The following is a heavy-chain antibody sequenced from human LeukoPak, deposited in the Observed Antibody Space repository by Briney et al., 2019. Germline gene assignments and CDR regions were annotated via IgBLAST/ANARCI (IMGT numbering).Heavy chain of an antibody. CDR1: GYTFTSYG. J-gene: IGHJ4*02. V-gene: IGHV1-18*01. CDR3: ARGRETTVTTIVFDY. CDR2: ISAYNGNT. Sequence: GASVKVSCMASGYTFTSYGISWVRQAPGQGLEWMGWISAYNGNTNYAQKLQGRVTMTTDTSTSTAYMELRSLRSDDTAVYYCARGRETTVTTIVFDYWGQGTLVTVSS. D-gene: IGHD4-17*01.